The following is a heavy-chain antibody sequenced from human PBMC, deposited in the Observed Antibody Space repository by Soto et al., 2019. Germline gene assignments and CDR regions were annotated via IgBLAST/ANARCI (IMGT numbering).Heavy chain of an antibody. Sequence: GASVKVSCKASGYTFTSYGISWVRQAPGQGLEWMGWISAYNGNTNYAQKLQGRVTMTTDTSTSTAYMELRSLRSDDTAVYYCARDSGGGTYSSSWDNWGQGTLVTVSS. CDR2: ISAYNGNT. D-gene: IGHD6-13*01. V-gene: IGHV1-18*04. J-gene: IGHJ4*02. CDR3: ARDSGGGTYSSSWDN. CDR1: GYTFTSYG.